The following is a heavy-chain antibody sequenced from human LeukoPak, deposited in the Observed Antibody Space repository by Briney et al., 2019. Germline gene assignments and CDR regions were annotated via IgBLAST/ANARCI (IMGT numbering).Heavy chain of an antibody. CDR1: GGTFSSYA. CDR2: IIPIFGTA. CDR3: ARGHRITMVRGVITKYYFDY. V-gene: IGHV1-69*13. D-gene: IGHD3-10*01. J-gene: IGHJ4*02. Sequence: SVKVSCKASGGTFSSYAISWVRQAPGQGLEWMGGIIPIFGTANYAQKFQGRVTITADESTSTAYMELSSLRSEDTAVYYCARGHRITMVRGVITKYYFDYWGQGTLVTVSS.